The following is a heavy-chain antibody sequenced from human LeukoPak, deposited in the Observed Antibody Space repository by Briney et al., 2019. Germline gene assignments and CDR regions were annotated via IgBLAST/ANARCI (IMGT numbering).Heavy chain of an antibody. CDR2: ISYDGSNK. CDR1: GFTFSSYA. D-gene: IGHD6-13*01. CDR3: ARDNREQQLVPPTFDY. J-gene: IGHJ4*02. Sequence: GRSLRLFCAASGFTFSSYAMHWVRQAPGKGLEWVAVISYDGSNKYYADSVKGRFTISRDNSKNTLYLQMNSLRAEDTAVYYCARDNREQQLVPPTFDYWGQGTLVTVSS. V-gene: IGHV3-30-3*01.